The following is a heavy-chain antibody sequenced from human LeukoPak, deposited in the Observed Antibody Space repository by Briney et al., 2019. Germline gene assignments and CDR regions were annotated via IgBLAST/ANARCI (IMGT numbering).Heavy chain of an antibody. Sequence: LAGGSLRLSCAASGFTFSSYGMSWVRQAPRKGLEWVSTISGSGGSTYYADSVKGRFTISRDNSKNTLFLQMNSLRAEDTAVYYCARAGIAARYDAFDIWGQGTMVTVSS. D-gene: IGHD6-6*01. CDR2: ISGSGGST. J-gene: IGHJ3*02. CDR1: GFTFSSYG. V-gene: IGHV3-23*01. CDR3: ARAGIAARYDAFDI.